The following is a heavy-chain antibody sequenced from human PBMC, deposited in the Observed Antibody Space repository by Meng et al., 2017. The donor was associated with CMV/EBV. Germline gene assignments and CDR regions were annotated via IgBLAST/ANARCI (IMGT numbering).Heavy chain of an antibody. Sequence: GESLKISCAASGFTFSSYWMNWVRQAPGKGLEWVAVISYDGSNKYYADSVKGRFTISRDNSKNTLYLQMNSLRAEDTAVYYCAREPTEHIVVVIAILTYGMDVWGQGTTVTVSS. J-gene: IGHJ6*02. CDR3: AREPTEHIVVVIAILTYGMDV. V-gene: IGHV3-30*03. CDR1: GFTFSSYW. CDR2: ISYDGSNK. D-gene: IGHD2-21*01.